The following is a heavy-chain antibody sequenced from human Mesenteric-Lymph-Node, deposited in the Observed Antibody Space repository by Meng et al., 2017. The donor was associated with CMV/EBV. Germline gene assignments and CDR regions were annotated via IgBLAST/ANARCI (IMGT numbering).Heavy chain of an antibody. J-gene: IGHJ4*02. CDR2: IYYSGST. CDR1: GGSISSYY. V-gene: IGHV4-59*01. CDR3: ARDRGTGEIDY. D-gene: IGHD7-27*01. Sequence: AGSLSLSCTVSGGSISSYYWSWIRQPPGKGLEWIGYIYYSGSTNYNPSLKSRVTISVDTSKNQFSLKLSSVTAADTAVYYCARDRGTGEIDYWGQGTLVTVSS.